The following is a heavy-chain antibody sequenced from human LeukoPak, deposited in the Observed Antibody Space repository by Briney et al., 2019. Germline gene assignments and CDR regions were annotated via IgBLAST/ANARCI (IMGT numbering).Heavy chain of an antibody. Sequence: PSETLSLTCTISGDSIGSSSYYWGWIRQAPGKGLEWIGSMYYSGSGSYSPSLKSRVTTSLDTSNNRFSLKLNSVTAADTAVYYCATLTYYYSYLAVWGKGTTVTVSS. CDR2: MYYSGSG. J-gene: IGHJ6*03. CDR1: GDSIGSSSYY. CDR3: ATLTYYYSYLAV. V-gene: IGHV4-39*01.